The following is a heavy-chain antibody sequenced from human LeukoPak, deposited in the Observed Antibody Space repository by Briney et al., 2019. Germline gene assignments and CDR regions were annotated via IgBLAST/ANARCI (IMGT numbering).Heavy chain of an antibody. CDR3: ARDHTETSSLNFRNYYYYGMDI. D-gene: IGHD4-11*01. J-gene: IGHJ6*02. Sequence: SETLSLTCTVSGGSIRSGDYSWNWIRQHPGKGLEWIGYIYYSGSTYYNPSLTSRVAMSVDTSKNQFSLKLSSVTAADTAIYYCARDHTETSSLNFRNYYYYGMDIWGQGTTVIVSS. V-gene: IGHV4-31*03. CDR1: GGSIRSGDYS. CDR2: IYYSGST.